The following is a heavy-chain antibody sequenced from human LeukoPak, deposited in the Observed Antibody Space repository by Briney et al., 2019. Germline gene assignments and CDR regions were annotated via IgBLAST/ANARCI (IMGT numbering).Heavy chain of an antibody. V-gene: IGHV1-69*05. CDR1: GYTFTGYY. CDR2: IIPIFGTA. J-gene: IGHJ4*02. D-gene: IGHD4-11*01. CDR3: ARAMTTVTPFVY. Sequence: SVKVSCKASGYTFTGYYMHWVRQAPGQGLEWMGGIIPIFGTANYAQKFQGRVTITTDESTSTAYMELSSLRSEDTAVYYCARAMTTVTPFVYWGQGTLVTVSS.